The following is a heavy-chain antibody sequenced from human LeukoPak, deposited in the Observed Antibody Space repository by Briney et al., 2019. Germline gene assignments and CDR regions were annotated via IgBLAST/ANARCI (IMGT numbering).Heavy chain of an antibody. CDR3: AKDHGSGWYPYYFDY. V-gene: IGHV3-23*01. CDR2: ISGSGGST. CDR1: GFTFSSYA. D-gene: IGHD6-19*01. Sequence: GGSLRLSCAASGFTFSSYAMSWVRQAPGKGLEWVSAISGSGGSTYYADSVKGRFTISRDNSKDTLYLQMNSLRAEDTAVYYCAKDHGSGWYPYYFDYWGQGTLVTVSS. J-gene: IGHJ4*02.